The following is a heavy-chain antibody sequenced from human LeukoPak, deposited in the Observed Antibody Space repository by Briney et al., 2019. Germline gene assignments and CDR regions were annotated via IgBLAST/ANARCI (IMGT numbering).Heavy chain of an antibody. CDR3: ARESSNGYFLPY. D-gene: IGHD3-22*01. V-gene: IGHV3-66*02. CDR1: GFTVSSNY. J-gene: IGHJ4*02. Sequence: PGGSLRLSCAASGFTVSSNYMSWVRQAPGKGLEWVSVIYSGGSTYYADSVKGRFTISRDNSKNTLCIQMNSLRAEDTAVYYCARESSNGYFLPYWGQGTLVTVSS. CDR2: IYSGGST.